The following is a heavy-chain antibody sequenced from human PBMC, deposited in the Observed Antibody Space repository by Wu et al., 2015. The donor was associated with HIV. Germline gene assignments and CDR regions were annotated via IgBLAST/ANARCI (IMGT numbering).Heavy chain of an antibody. V-gene: IGHV1-2*02. CDR3: ARDGGPVSSGYPGDFDY. J-gene: IGHJ4*02. CDR1: GYTFTGYY. D-gene: IGHD3-22*01. Sequence: QVQLVQSGAEVKKPGASVKVSCKASGYTFTGYYMHWVRQAPGQGLEWMGWINPNSGGTNYAQKFQGRVTMTRDTSISTAYMELSRLRSDDTAVYYCARDGGPVSSGYPGDFDYVGPGERVVTVSS. CDR2: INPNSGGT.